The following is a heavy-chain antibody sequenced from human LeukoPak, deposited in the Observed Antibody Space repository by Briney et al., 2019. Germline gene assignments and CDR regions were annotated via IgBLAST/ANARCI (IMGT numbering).Heavy chain of an antibody. J-gene: IGHJ4*02. CDR2: ISDSGDYT. V-gene: IGHV3-23*01. D-gene: IGHD2-8*01. Sequence: GGSLRLSCAGSGFTFSSYAMSWVRQAPGQGLEWVSVISDSGDYTSYADSVRGRFTISRDNSRNALYLQMISLRPEDTAVYYCAKDTSIGKYCTNGVCSPFDYWGQGTLVTVSS. CDR3: AKDTSIGKYCTNGVCSPFDY. CDR1: GFTFSSYA.